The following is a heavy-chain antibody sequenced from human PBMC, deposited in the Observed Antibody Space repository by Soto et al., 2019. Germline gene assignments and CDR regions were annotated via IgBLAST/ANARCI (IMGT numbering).Heavy chain of an antibody. J-gene: IGHJ3*02. D-gene: IGHD5-12*01. Sequence: GESLKISCKCSGYSFTIYWIGWVRQMPGKGLEWMGIIYPGDSDTRYSPSFQGQVTISADKSISTAYLQWSSLKASDTAMYYCERPIRRDGYNNAFDIWGQGTMVTVSS. CDR3: ERPIRRDGYNNAFDI. CDR1: GYSFTIYW. CDR2: IYPGDSDT. V-gene: IGHV5-51*01.